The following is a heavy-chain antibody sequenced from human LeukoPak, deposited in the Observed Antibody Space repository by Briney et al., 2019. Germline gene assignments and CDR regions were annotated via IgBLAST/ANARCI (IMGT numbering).Heavy chain of an antibody. Sequence: PGRSLRLSCAASDFTFSSYDIHWVRQAPGKGLEWVAVISPDGNNRYYADSVKGRFTISRDNFKNTLYLQMNRLRVEDTAVYYCACQWIQLWGGIWGQGTMVTVSS. V-gene: IGHV3-30*03. CDR2: ISPDGNNR. CDR1: DFTFSSYD. CDR3: ACQWIQLWGGI. J-gene: IGHJ3*02. D-gene: IGHD5-18*01.